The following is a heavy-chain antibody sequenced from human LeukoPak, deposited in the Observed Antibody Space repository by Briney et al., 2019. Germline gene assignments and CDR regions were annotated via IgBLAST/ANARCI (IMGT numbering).Heavy chain of an antibody. Sequence: PSETLSLTCTVSGYSISSGYYWGWIRQPPGKGLEWIGSIYHSGSTYYNPSLKSRVTISVDTSKNQFSLKLSSVTAADTAVYYCASNRAGAMYYFDYWGQGTLVTVSS. CDR1: GYSISSGYY. J-gene: IGHJ4*02. CDR2: IYHSGST. D-gene: IGHD3-10*01. CDR3: ASNRAGAMYYFDY. V-gene: IGHV4-38-2*02.